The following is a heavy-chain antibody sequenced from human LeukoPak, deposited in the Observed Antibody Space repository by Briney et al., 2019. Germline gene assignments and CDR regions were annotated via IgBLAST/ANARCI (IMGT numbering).Heavy chain of an antibody. CDR1: GFVFDSHD. CDR3: AKPSGSGVDY. CDR2: IRTDGYHT. D-gene: IGHD1-26*01. J-gene: IGHJ4*02. Sequence: GGSLRLSCGASGFVFDSHDMHWVRQAPGKGLQWVAYIRTDGYHTYYADSVKGRFTITRDNSKNTLYLQMNGLRLEDMGVYYCAKPSGSGVDYWGRGTRVTVSS. V-gene: IGHV3-30*02.